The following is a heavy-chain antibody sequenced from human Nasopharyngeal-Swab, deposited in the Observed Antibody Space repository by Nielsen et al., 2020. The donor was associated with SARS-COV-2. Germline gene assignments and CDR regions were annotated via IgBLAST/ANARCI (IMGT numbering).Heavy chain of an antibody. Sequence: VRQATGKGLEWVAFIAHDASNEYYGDSVKGRFSISRDSSKNTLYLQMDSLRGEDMAVYYCARDAPAHYGAFYWGRGTLVTVSS. V-gene: IGHV3-30*03. CDR2: IAHDASNE. CDR3: ARDAPAHYGAFY. D-gene: IGHD4-17*01. J-gene: IGHJ4*02.